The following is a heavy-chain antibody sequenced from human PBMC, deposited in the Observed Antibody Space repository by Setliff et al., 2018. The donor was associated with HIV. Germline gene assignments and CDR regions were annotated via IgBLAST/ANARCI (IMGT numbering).Heavy chain of an antibody. J-gene: IGHJ4*02. CDR1: GGAFSGYA. V-gene: IGHV1-69*10. D-gene: IGHD7-27*01. CDR2: LIPILGIA. CDR3: ARVKTGDPLYFDH. Sequence: ASVKVSCKASGGAFSGYALSWVRQAPGQGLEWMGGLIPILGIAQYAQEFQGRVTITSDTSASTAYLELSSLKSEDMAVYYCARVKTGDPLYFDHWGQGTLVTAPQ.